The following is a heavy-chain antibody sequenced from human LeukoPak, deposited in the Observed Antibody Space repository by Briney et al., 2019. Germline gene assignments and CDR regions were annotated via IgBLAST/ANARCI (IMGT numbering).Heavy chain of an antibody. D-gene: IGHD6-19*01. Sequence: GGSLRLSCAASGFTFSSYAMSWVRQAPGKGLEWVSAISGSGGSTYYADSVKGRLTISRDNSKNTLYLQMNSLRAEDTAVYYCAKGHTITLAVAADWGQGTLVTVSS. CDR1: GFTFSSYA. CDR2: ISGSGGST. J-gene: IGHJ4*02. V-gene: IGHV3-23*01. CDR3: AKGHTITLAVAAD.